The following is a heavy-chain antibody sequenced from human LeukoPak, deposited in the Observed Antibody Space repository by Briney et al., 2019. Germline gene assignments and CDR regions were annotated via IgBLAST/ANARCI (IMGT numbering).Heavy chain of an antibody. V-gene: IGHV4-30-4*08. CDR1: GGSISSGDYY. CDR2: IYYSGST. D-gene: IGHD4-17*01. J-gene: IGHJ4*02. Sequence: PSQTLSLTCTVSGGSISSGDYYWSWIRQPPGKGLEWIWYIYYSGSTYYNLSLKSRVTISVDTSKNQFSLKLSSVTAADTAVYYFARAFLYGDYPFGFDYWGQGTLVTVSS. CDR3: ARAFLYGDYPFGFDY.